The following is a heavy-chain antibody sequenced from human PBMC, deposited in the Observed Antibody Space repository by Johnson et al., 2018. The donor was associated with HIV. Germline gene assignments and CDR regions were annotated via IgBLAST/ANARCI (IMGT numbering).Heavy chain of an antibody. CDR2: ISYDGSNK. V-gene: IGHV3-30*19. D-gene: IGHD5-12*01. Sequence: VQLVESGGGVVQPGRSLRLSCAASGFTFSSHGMHWVRQAPGKGLEWVAVISYDGSNKYYADSVKGRFTISRDNAKNSLYLQMNSLRAEDTAVYYCARPRRGMATNRDAFDIWGQGTMVTVSS. CDR1: GFTFSSHG. CDR3: ARPRRGMATNRDAFDI. J-gene: IGHJ3*02.